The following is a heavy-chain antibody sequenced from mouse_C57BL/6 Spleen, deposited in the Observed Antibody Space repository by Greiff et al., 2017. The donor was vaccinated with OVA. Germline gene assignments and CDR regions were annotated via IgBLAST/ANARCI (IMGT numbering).Heavy chain of an antibody. CDR1: GYAFTNYL. CDR3: ARSGDYDVEDYFDY. V-gene: IGHV1-54*01. CDR2: INPGSGGT. D-gene: IGHD2-4*01. J-gene: IGHJ2*01. Sequence: QVQLKESGAELVRPGTSVKVSCKASGYAFTNYLIEWVKQRPGQGLEWIGVINPGSGGTNYNEKFKGKATLTADKSSSTAYMQLSSLTSEDSAVYFCARSGDYDVEDYFDYWGQGTTLTVSS.